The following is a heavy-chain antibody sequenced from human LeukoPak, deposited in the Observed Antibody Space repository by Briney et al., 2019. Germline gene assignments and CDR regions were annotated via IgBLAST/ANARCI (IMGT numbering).Heavy chain of an antibody. Sequence: GGSLRLSCAASGYSFSDYYMSWIRQAPGKGLEWVSYISGSGSNTKYADSVKGRLTISRDNAENSLYLQMNSLRAEDTAVYYCARDSAHTVVVPAVIPPGLDNWFDPWGQGTLVTVSS. CDR2: ISGSGSNT. D-gene: IGHD2-2*01. V-gene: IGHV3-11*05. CDR3: ARDSAHTVVVPAVIPPGLDNWFDP. CDR1: GYSFSDYY. J-gene: IGHJ5*02.